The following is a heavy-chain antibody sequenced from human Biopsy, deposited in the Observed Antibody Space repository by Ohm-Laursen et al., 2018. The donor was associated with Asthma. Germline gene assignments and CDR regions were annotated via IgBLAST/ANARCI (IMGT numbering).Heavy chain of an antibody. V-gene: IGHV1-24*01. D-gene: IGHD4-17*01. CDR3: VSDFPKDYVRYNFQF. J-gene: IGHJ4*02. CDR1: GYSLTDLS. Sequence: GASVKVSCNISGYSLTDLSMHWVRQAPGQGLEWMGGHDHEEGGTVNARRFQGRVTMTEDTSTDTAYMELSSLSSDDTAVYYCVSDFPKDYVRYNFQFWGQGTLVTVSS. CDR2: HDHEEGGT.